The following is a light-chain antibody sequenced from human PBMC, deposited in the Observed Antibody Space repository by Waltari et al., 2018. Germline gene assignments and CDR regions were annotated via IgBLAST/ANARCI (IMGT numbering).Light chain of an antibody. J-gene: IGKJ4*01. V-gene: IGKV1-5*03. CDR2: EAT. Sequence: DIQMTQSPSTLSASVGDRVTITCRASQSIGSWLAWYQQKPGKAPKLLIYEATSLESGVPSRFSASGSGTEFTLTISSLQPEDLGIYSCQHFDGYPRLIFGGGTRVEIK. CDR3: QHFDGYPRLI. CDR1: QSIGSW.